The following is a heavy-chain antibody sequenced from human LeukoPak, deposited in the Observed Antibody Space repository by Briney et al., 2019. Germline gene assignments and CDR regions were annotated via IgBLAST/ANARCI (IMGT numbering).Heavy chain of an antibody. CDR1: GYSISSGYY. Sequence: PSETLSLTCTVSGYSISSGYYWGWIRQPPGKGLEWIGSIYHSGSTYYNPSLKSRVTISVDTSKNQFSLKLSSVTAADTAVYYCARAYDFWSGPHAFDIWGQGTMVTVSS. CDR2: IYHSGST. J-gene: IGHJ3*02. CDR3: ARAYDFWSGPHAFDI. V-gene: IGHV4-38-2*02. D-gene: IGHD3-3*01.